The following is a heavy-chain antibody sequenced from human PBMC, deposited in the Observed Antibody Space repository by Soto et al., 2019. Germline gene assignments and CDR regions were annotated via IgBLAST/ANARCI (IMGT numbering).Heavy chain of an antibody. CDR1: GYTLTELS. Sequence: ASVKVSCKVSGYTLTELSMHWVRQAPGKGLEWMGGFDPEDGETIYAQKFQGRVTMTEDTSTDTAYMELSSLRSEDTAVYYCATDPGIAGNFDYWGQGTLVTVSS. V-gene: IGHV1-24*01. CDR2: FDPEDGET. D-gene: IGHD6-13*01. CDR3: ATDPGIAGNFDY. J-gene: IGHJ4*02.